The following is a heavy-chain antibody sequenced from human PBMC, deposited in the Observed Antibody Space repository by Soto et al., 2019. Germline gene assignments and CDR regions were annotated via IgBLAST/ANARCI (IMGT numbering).Heavy chain of an antibody. Sequence: SVKVSCKDSVCTITSYDINWLRQATGQRLEWMGWMNPNSRNTGYAQKFQGRVTMTRNTSITTAYMEMSRMRSEDTAVYYCARDVTAMIACWGRGSLDTVSA. CDR3: ARDVTAMIAC. J-gene: IGHJ4*02. D-gene: IGHD5-18*01. V-gene: IGHV1-8*01. CDR1: VCTITSYD. CDR2: MNPNSRNT.